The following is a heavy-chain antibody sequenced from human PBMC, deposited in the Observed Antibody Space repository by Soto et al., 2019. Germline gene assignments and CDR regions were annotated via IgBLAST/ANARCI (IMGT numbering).Heavy chain of an antibody. V-gene: IGHV4-38-2*01. Sequence: SETLSLTCAVSAYSISSGCSWGWIRQSPGKGLEWIGSIYHSGSTYYNPSLKSRVTISLDTSKNQVSLKMSSVTAADTAVYYCARAPGDLAYYFDYWGQGIPVTVSS. CDR3: ARAPGDLAYYFDY. CDR1: AYSISSGCS. D-gene: IGHD7-27*01. CDR2: IYHSGST. J-gene: IGHJ4*02.